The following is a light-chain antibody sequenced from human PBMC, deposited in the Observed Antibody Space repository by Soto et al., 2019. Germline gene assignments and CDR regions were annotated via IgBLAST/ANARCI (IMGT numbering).Light chain of an antibody. CDR2: DVS. Sequence: EVVLTQSPATLSLSPGESATLSCRASESVSTYLAWYQQRPGQAPRLLMYDVSKRATDTPARFSGSGSGTDFTLTISSLEPEDFAIYYCQQGTNWPPRTFGPGTRWIS. J-gene: IGKJ1*01. CDR1: ESVSTY. CDR3: QQGTNWPPRT. V-gene: IGKV3-11*01.